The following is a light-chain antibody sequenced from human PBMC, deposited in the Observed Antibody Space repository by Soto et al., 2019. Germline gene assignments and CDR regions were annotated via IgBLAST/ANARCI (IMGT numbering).Light chain of an antibody. J-gene: IGKJ1*01. CDR3: KQYNSYVWT. CDR2: AAS. CDR1: QDISDY. Sequence: DIQLTKSPAFLSASVGDRVTITCRASQDISDYLAWYQQRPGKAPKLLIYAASTLQSGVPSRFSGSGSGTEFTLTISSLQPDDFATYYCKQYNSYVWTVGQGTKVDIK. V-gene: IGKV1-9*01.